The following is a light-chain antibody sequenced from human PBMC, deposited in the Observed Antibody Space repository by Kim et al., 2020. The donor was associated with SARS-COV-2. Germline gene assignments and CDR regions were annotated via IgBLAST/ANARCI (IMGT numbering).Light chain of an antibody. CDR3: QSYNRDNVL. CDR1: SGGIDDNY. CDR2: EDD. Sequence: GKTVTISCTRSSGGIDDNYVQWYRQRPGGVPTTVIYEDDQRPSGVSDRFSGSIDNSSNSASLTISGLRTEDEADYYCQSYNRDNVLFGGGTKLTVL. V-gene: IGLV6-57*03. J-gene: IGLJ2*01.